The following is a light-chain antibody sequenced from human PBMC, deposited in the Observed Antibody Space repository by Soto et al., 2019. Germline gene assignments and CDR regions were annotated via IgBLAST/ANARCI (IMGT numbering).Light chain of an antibody. CDR1: SSDDGSYNL. J-gene: IGLJ1*01. Sequence: QSALTQPAPVSGSPGQSITISCTGTSSDDGSYNLVSWYQQHPGKAPKRMSYEGSKRPSGVSSRFSGSKSGNTASLPISGLQAEDEADYYCCSYAGSSTLYVFGTGTKVTVL. CDR3: CSYAGSSTLYV. CDR2: EGS. V-gene: IGLV2-23*01.